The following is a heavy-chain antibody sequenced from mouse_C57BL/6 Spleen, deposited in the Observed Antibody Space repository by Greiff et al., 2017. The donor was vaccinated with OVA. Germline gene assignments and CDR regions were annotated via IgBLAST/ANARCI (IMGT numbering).Heavy chain of an antibody. CDR3: ARSTGEGAFGC. CDR2: INPGSGGT. CDR1: GYAFTNYL. D-gene: IGHD4-1*02. Sequence: QVQLQQPGAELVRPGTSVKVSCKASGYAFTNYLIEWVKQRPGQGLEWIGVINPGSGGTNYNEKFKGQATLTADKSSSTAYMQLSSLASEDSAVYLCARSTGEGAFGCWGKGTTLTVAS. V-gene: IGHV1-54*01. J-gene: IGHJ2*01.